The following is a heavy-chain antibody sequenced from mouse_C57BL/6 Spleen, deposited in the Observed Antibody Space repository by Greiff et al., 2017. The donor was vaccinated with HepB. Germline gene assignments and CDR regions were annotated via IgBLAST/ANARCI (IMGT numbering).Heavy chain of an antibody. CDR3: ARNFPYYYGSSYDYYAMDY. CDR2: INPNNGGT. V-gene: IGHV1-26*01. Sequence: VQLQQSGPELVKPGASVKISCKASGYTFTDYYMNWVKQSHGKSLEWIGDINPNNGGTSYNQKFKGKATLTVDKSSSTAYMELRSLTSEDSAVYYCARNFPYYYGSSYDYYAMDYWGQGTSVTVSS. J-gene: IGHJ4*01. CDR1: GYTFTDYY. D-gene: IGHD1-1*01.